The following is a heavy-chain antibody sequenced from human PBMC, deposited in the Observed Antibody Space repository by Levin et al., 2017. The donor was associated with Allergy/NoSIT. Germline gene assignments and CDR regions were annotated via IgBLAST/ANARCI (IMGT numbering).Heavy chain of an antibody. V-gene: IGHV4-4*07. J-gene: IGHJ5*02. D-gene: IGHD3-22*01. Sequence: SETLSLTCTVSSGSVDYYYWNWVRLPAGKGLEWIGRVYPSGHTNFNPSLESRATLSIDMSRNQISLRLTSVTAADTAVYYCARGRHTSGYPSGLFAPWGQGILVTVSS. CDR2: VYPSGHT. CDR3: ARGRHTSGYPSGLFAP. CDR1: SGSVDYYY.